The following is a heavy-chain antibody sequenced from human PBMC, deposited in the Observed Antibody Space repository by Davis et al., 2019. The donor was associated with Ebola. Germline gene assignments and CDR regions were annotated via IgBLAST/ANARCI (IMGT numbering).Heavy chain of an antibody. Sequence: PGGSLRLSCKGSGYSFTSYWIGWVRQMPGKGLEWMGRIDPSDSYTNYSPSFQGHVTISADKSISTAYLQWGSLKASDTAMYYCAGSRYYYYGMDVWGQGTTVTVSS. D-gene: IGHD3-10*01. J-gene: IGHJ6*02. CDR1: GYSFTSYW. CDR2: IDPSDSYT. V-gene: IGHV5-10-1*01. CDR3: AGSRYYYYGMDV.